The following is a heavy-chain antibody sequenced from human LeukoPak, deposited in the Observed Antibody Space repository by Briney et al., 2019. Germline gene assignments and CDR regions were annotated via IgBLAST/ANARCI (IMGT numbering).Heavy chain of an antibody. CDR3: ARDFPQQWLVRGNWFDP. V-gene: IGHV1-18*01. CDR2: ISAYNGNT. J-gene: IGHJ5*02. Sequence: GASVKVSCKASGYTFTSYGISWVRQAPGQGLEWMGWISAYNGNTNYAQKLQGRVTMTTDTSTSTAYMELRSLRSDDTAVYYCARDFPQQWLVRGNWFDPWGQGTLVTVSS. CDR1: GYTFTSYG. D-gene: IGHD6-19*01.